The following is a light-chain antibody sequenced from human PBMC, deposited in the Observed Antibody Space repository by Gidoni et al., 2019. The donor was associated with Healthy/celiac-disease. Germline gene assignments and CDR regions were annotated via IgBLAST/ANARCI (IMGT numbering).Light chain of an antibody. CDR2: GAS. V-gene: IGKV3-15*01. CDR1: QSVSSN. Sequence: EIVMTQSPATLSVSPGERATLSCRASQSVSSNLAWYQQKPGQAPRLLIYGASTRATGIPARFSGSGSGTEFTLTISSLQSEDFAVYYCQQYNNWPPLTFGGGDQGGDQT. J-gene: IGKJ4*01. CDR3: QQYNNWPPLT.